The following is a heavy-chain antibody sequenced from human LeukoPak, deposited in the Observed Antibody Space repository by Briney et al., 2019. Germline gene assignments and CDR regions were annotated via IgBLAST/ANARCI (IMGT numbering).Heavy chain of an antibody. Sequence: SVKVSCKASGGTFSSYAISWVRQAPGQGLEWMGGIIPIFGTANYAQKFQGRVTITADKSTSTAYMEFRSLRSEDTAVYYCARDYDILTGPFDPWGQGTLVTVSS. J-gene: IGHJ5*02. CDR2: IIPIFGTA. CDR3: ARDYDILTGPFDP. V-gene: IGHV1-69*06. CDR1: GGTFSSYA. D-gene: IGHD3-9*01.